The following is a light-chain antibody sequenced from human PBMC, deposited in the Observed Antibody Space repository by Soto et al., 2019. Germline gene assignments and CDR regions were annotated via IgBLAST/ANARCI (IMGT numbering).Light chain of an antibody. V-gene: IGKV3-20*01. J-gene: IGKJ1*01. Sequence: EIVLTQSPSTLSLSPGERVTLSCRASQSVSSSYLAWYQQKPGQAPRLLIYGASRRATDIPDRFSGSGSGTDFTLTISRLEPEDFAVYYCQQYSRSPWTFGQGTKVEIK. CDR1: QSVSSSY. CDR3: QQYSRSPWT. CDR2: GAS.